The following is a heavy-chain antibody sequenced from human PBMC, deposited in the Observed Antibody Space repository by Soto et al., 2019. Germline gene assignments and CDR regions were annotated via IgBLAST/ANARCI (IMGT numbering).Heavy chain of an antibody. J-gene: IGHJ5*02. CDR1: GGSLSSHY. D-gene: IGHD6-25*01. CDR2: VYFSGNT. CDR3: GSVRPSGYVLS. Sequence: SETLSLTCTFSGGSLSSHYWTLIRQSPGKGLEWIGYVYFSGNTNYTPSLKSRVTVSIDTSKNQFSLRLASVTAADTAFYYCGSVRPSGYVLSWGQGTLVTVSS. V-gene: IGHV4-59*11.